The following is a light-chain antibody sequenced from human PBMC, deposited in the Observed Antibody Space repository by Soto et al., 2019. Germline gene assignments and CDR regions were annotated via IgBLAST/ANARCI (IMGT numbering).Light chain of an antibody. CDR3: QKYNSAPLT. V-gene: IGKV1-27*01. CDR2: AAS. CDR1: QDISNY. J-gene: IGKJ4*01. Sequence: DIQMTQSPSSLSASVGDTVTITCRASQDISNYLAWYQQRPGKVPKLLIYAASTLQSGVPSRFSGSGSGTYFTLTISSLQPEDVATYYSQKYNSAPLTFGGGTKVEIK.